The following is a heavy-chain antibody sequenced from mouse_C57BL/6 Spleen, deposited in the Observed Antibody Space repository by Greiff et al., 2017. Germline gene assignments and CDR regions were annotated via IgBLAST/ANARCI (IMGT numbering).Heavy chain of an antibody. Sequence: DVKLVESGGGLVQPGASLRLSCAASGFTFTDYYMSWVRQPPGKAPAWLALIRNKANGYTTEYTASVKGRFTISTDTSQNILYLQMNTLRAEDSSTYYCVKAVDYGSSYGWDFDVWGTGTTVTVSS. CDR3: VKAVDYGSSYGWDFDV. D-gene: IGHD1-1*01. V-gene: IGHV7-4*01. CDR2: IRNKANGYTT. J-gene: IGHJ1*03. CDR1: GFTFTDYY.